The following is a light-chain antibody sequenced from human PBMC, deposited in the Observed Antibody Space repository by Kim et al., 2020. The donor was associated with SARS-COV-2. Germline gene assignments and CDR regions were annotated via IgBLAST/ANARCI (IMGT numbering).Light chain of an antibody. J-gene: IGKJ1*01. CDR1: QSISSW. Sequence: ASVGDRVTIPCRASQSISSWLAWYQQKPGKAPILLIYDASSLESGVPSRFSGSGSGTEFTLTITSLQPDDVATYYCLQYNTYSRDFGQGTKVDIK. CDR3: LQYNTYSRD. V-gene: IGKV1-5*01. CDR2: DAS.